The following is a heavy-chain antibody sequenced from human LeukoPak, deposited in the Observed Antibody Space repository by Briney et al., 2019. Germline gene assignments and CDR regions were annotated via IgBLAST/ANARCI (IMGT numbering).Heavy chain of an antibody. V-gene: IGHV1-69*05. CDR2: IIPIFGAA. Sequence: GASVKVPSKASGGTFSSSAISWVRQAPGQGLEWMGGIIPIFGAANYAQKFPGRVTITTDESTSTAYMELSSLRSEDTAVYYCARDNYAGANWFDPWGQGTLVTVSS. CDR1: GGTFSSSA. J-gene: IGHJ5*02. D-gene: IGHD1-7*01. CDR3: ARDNYAGANWFDP.